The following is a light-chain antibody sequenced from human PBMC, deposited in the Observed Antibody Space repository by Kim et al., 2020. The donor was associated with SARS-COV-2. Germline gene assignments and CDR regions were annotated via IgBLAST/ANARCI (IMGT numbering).Light chain of an antibody. CDR1: QSVSSSY. CDR3: QQYGRF. CDR2: GAS. J-gene: IGKJ4*01. Sequence: EIVLMQSPGTLSLSPGERATLSCRASQSVSSSYLAWYQQKPGQAPRLLIYGASSRATCIPDRFSGSGSGTDFTLTISRLEPEDFAVYYCQQYGRFFGGGTKLEI. V-gene: IGKV3-20*01.